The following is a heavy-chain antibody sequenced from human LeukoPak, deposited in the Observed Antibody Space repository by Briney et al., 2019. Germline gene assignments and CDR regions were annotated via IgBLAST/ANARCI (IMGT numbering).Heavy chain of an antibody. CDR1: GFTFSSYG. V-gene: IGHV3-7*03. CDR3: ARGGGLDV. CDR2: INHNGSVN. Sequence: GGSLRLSCAASGFTFSSYGMHWAGQAPGKGLEWVASINHNGSVNYYVDSVKGRFTISRDNAKNSLYLQMSNLRAEDTAVYFCARGGGLDVWGQGATVTVSS. D-gene: IGHD3-16*01. J-gene: IGHJ6*02.